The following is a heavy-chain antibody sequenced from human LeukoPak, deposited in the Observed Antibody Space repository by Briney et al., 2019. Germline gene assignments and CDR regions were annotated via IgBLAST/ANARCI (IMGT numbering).Heavy chain of an antibody. CDR2: IRYDGTNK. J-gene: IGHJ4*02. Sequence: GGSLRLSCAASGFIFSTYGMHWVRQAPGKGLEWVAFIRYDGTNKYSADSVKGRFTISRDSAKNSLYLQMNSLRAEDTAVYYCVRDYNFWTGCFDYWGQGTLVTVSS. CDR1: GFIFSTYG. CDR3: VRDYNFWTGCFDY. D-gene: IGHD3/OR15-3a*01. V-gene: IGHV3-30*02.